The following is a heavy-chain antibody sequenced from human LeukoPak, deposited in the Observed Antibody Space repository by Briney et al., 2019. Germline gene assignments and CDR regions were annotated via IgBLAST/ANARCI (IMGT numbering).Heavy chain of an antibody. V-gene: IGHV3-7*01. CDR3: TRGDPDC. J-gene: IGHJ4*02. D-gene: IGHD2-21*02. CDR1: GFTFSDYW. Sequence: GGSLRLSCAASGFTFSDYWMQWVRQAPGKGLEWVANINYHGSDNYHVDSVKGRFTISRDNAKNSLFLQMNSLRAEDTAVYYCTRGDPDCWGQGTLVTVSS. CDR2: INYHGSDN.